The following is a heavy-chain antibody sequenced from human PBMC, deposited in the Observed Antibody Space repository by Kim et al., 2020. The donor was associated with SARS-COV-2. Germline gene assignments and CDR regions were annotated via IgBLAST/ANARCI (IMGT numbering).Heavy chain of an antibody. CDR1: GFTFSSYW. CDR3: ARELSVITIFGVVSPFDY. J-gene: IGHJ4*02. CDR2: IKQDGSEK. D-gene: IGHD3-3*01. V-gene: IGHV3-7*03. Sequence: GGSLRLSCAASGFTFSSYWMSWVRQAPGKGLEWVANIKQDGSEKYYVDSVKGRFTISRDNAKNSLYLQMNSLRAEDTAVYYCARELSVITIFGVVSPFDYWGQGTLVTVSS.